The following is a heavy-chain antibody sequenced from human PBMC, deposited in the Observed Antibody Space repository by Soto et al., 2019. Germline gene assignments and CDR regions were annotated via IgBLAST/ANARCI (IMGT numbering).Heavy chain of an antibody. D-gene: IGHD3-3*01. CDR1: GFTFSSYA. CDR3: AKDLKRFLEWLFLIDY. J-gene: IGHJ4*02. V-gene: IGHV3-23*01. Sequence: GGSLRLSCAASGFTFSSYAMSWVRQAPGKGLEWVSAISGSGGSTYYADSVKGRFTISRDNSKNTLYLQMNSLRAEDTAVYYCAKDLKRFLEWLFLIDYWGQGTLVTVSS. CDR2: ISGSGGST.